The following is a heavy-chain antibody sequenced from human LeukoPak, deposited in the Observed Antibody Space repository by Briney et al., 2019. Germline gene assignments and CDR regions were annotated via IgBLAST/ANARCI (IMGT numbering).Heavy chain of an antibody. D-gene: IGHD1-26*01. CDR3: AKVKHWRGATPTYYFDY. CDR1: GFTFSSYA. CDR2: ISGSGGST. J-gene: IGHJ4*02. Sequence: GGSLRLSCAASGFTFSSYAMSWVRQAPGKGLEWVSYISGSGGSTYYADSVKGRFTISRDNSKNTLYLQMNSLRAEDTAVYYCAKVKHWRGATPTYYFDYWGQGTLVTVSS. V-gene: IGHV3-23*01.